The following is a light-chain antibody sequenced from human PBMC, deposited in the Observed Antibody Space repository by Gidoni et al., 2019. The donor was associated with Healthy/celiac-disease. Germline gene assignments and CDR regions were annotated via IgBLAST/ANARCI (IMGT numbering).Light chain of an antibody. J-gene: IGKJ1*01. CDR2: KAS. CDR1: QSISSW. Sequence: DIQMTQSPSTLSASVGDRVTITCRASQSISSWLAWYQQKPGKAPKLLIYKASSLESGFPSRFSGSGSGTEFTLTISSLQPDDFATYYCQQYNSYSPPWTFGQGTKVEIK. V-gene: IGKV1-5*03. CDR3: QQYNSYSPPWT.